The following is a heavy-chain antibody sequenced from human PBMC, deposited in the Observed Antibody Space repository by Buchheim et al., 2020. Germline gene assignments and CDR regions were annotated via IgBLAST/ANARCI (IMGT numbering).Heavy chain of an antibody. CDR2: IYYSGST. CDR3: AKDRGFGEYLIDY. D-gene: IGHD3-10*01. J-gene: IGHJ4*02. CDR1: GGSFSGYY. V-gene: IGHV4-34*01. Sequence: QVQLQQWGAGLLKPSETLSLTCAVYGGSFSGYYWSWIRQPPGKGLEWIGYIYYSGSTYYNPSLKSRVTISVDTSKNQFSLKLSSVTAEDTAVYYCAKDRGFGEYLIDYWGQGTL.